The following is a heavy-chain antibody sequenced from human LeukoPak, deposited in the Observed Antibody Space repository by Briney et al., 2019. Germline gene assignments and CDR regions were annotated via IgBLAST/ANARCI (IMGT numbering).Heavy chain of an antibody. Sequence: SETLSLTCTVSGGSISSSSYYWGWIRQPPGKGLEWIGSIYYSGSTYYNPSLKSRVTISVDTSKNQFSLKLSSVTAADTAVYYCARLRGHGWFDPWGQGTLVTVSS. CDR1: GGSISSSSYY. CDR2: IYYSGST. CDR3: ARLRGHGWFDP. J-gene: IGHJ5*02. D-gene: IGHD3-3*01. V-gene: IGHV4-39*01.